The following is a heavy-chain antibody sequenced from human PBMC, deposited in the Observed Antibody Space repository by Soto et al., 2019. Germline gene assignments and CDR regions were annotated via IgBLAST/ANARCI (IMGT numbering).Heavy chain of an antibody. CDR2: IYYSGST. CDR1: GGSVSSGSYY. J-gene: IGHJ6*02. CDR3: ASVTRTCISTSCYRYYYGMDV. Sequence: QVQLQESGPGLVKPSETLSLTCTVSGGSVSSGSYYWSWIRQPPGKGLEWIGYIYYSGSTNYNPSLESRVTISVDTSKHQFSLKLSSVTAADTAVYYCASVTRTCISTSCYRYYYGMDVWGQGTTVTVSS. V-gene: IGHV4-61*01. D-gene: IGHD2-2*02.